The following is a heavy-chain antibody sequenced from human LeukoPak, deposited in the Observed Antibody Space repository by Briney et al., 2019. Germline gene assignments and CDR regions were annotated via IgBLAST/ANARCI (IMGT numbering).Heavy chain of an antibody. CDR2: IWYDGSNK. CDR1: GFTFSSYG. Sequence: PGGSLRLSCAASGFTFSSYGMHWVRQAPGKGLEWVAVIWYDGSNKYYADSVKGRFTISRDNSKNTLYLQMNSLRDEDTAVYYCARDLAQTYYYDSAFDYWGQGTLVTVSS. V-gene: IGHV3-33*01. CDR3: ARDLAQTYYYDSAFDY. D-gene: IGHD3-22*01. J-gene: IGHJ4*02.